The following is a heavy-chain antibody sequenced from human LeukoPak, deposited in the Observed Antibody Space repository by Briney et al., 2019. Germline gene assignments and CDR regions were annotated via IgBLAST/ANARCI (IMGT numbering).Heavy chain of an antibody. CDR1: GGSISRYY. CDR3: ARVLHYDFWSGPHYYYYNRDV. D-gene: IGHD3-3*01. Sequence: SEPLSLTCTVSGGSISRYYGRWMRPPPEGGLGSMGYIYYSGSTKYTPSLKSRVPISVDTSKTQFSLNVSSVTAADTAVFYCARVLHYDFWSGPHYYYYNRDVWGKGTTVTVSS. V-gene: IGHV4-59*01. CDR2: IYYSGST. J-gene: IGHJ6*03.